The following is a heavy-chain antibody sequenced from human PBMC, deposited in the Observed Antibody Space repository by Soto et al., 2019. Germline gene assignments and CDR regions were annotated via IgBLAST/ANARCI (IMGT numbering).Heavy chain of an antibody. CDR2: ISAYNGNT. V-gene: IGHV1-18*01. Sequence: QVQLVQSGAEVKKPGASVKVSCKASGYTFTSYGISWVRQAPGQGLEWMGWISAYNGNTNYAQKLQGRVTMTTDTCTSTANMELKSLRSDDTAVYYCARNYVYYYESSGYPDYWGQGTLVNVSS. CDR1: GYTFTSYG. D-gene: IGHD3-22*01. J-gene: IGHJ4*02. CDR3: ARNYVYYYESSGYPDY.